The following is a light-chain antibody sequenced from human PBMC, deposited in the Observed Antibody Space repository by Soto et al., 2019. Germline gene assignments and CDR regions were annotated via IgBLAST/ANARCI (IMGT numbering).Light chain of an antibody. V-gene: IGLV1-47*01. Sequence: QSVLTQPPSASGTPGQRVTISCSGSSSNIGSNYVYWYQQLPGTAPKLLIYRNNQRPSGVPDRFSGSKSGTSASLAISGLRSEDEADYYCAPWDDSLSGYVFGTGTNLTVL. CDR3: APWDDSLSGYV. CDR1: SSNIGSNY. J-gene: IGLJ1*01. CDR2: RNN.